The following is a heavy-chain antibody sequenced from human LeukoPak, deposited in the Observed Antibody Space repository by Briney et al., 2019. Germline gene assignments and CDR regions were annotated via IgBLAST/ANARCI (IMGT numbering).Heavy chain of an antibody. Sequence: EASVNVSCKASGYTFTNYGFSWVRQAPGQGLEWLGWISAYNGNTNTAQKLQGRVTMTTDASTSTAYMEMRSLRSDDTAVYYCARVRWELLGGINYYYYGMDVWGQGTTVTVSS. J-gene: IGHJ6*02. D-gene: IGHD4-23*01. CDR3: ARVRWELLGGINYYYYGMDV. CDR1: GYTFTNYG. V-gene: IGHV1-18*04. CDR2: ISAYNGNT.